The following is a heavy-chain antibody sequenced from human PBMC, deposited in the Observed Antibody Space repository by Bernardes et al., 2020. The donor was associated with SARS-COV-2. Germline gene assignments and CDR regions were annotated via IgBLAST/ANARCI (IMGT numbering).Heavy chain of an antibody. CDR1: GFTFTNYG. D-gene: IGHD1-7*01. J-gene: IGHJ6*02. CDR2: ISGAGGAT. CDR3: AKDRTYNWNYVDVGLDV. Sequence: GGSLRLSCAASGFTFTNYGMNWVHQAPGKGLEWVSAISGAGGATYYADFVNGRFTISRDNSKNTLYLQIFSLRAEDTAVYYCAKDRTYNWNYVDVGLDVWGHGTAVTVSS. V-gene: IGHV3-23*01.